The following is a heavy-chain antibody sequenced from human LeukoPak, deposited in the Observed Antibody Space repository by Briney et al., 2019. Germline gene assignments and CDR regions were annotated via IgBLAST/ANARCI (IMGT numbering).Heavy chain of an antibody. CDR2: ISSSSSNI. Sequence: GGSLRLSCAASGFTFSSYSMNWVRQAPGKGLEWVSSISSSSSNIYYADSVKGRFTISRDNAKNSLYLQMNSLRADDTAVYYCARDLYGSGRYQRDYWGQGTLVTVSS. V-gene: IGHV3-21*01. CDR3: ARDLYGSGRYQRDY. J-gene: IGHJ4*02. D-gene: IGHD3-10*01. CDR1: GFTFSSYS.